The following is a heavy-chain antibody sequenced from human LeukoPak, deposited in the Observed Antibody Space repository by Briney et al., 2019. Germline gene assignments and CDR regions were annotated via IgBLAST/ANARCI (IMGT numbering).Heavy chain of an antibody. Sequence: PSETLSLTCTVSGGSISSYYWSWIRQPPGKGLEGIGYIYYSGSTNYNPSLKSRVTISVDTSKNQFSLKLSSVIAADTAVYYCARGYAEYFQHWGQGTLVTVSS. V-gene: IGHV4-59*01. CDR3: ARGYAEYFQH. CDR1: GGSISSYY. J-gene: IGHJ1*01. CDR2: IYYSGST. D-gene: IGHD5-18*01.